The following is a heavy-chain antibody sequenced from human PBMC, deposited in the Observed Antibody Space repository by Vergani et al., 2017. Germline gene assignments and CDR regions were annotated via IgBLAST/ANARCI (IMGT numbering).Heavy chain of an antibody. J-gene: IGHJ6*02. V-gene: IGHV3-30*18. D-gene: IGHD2-2*01. CDR2: ISYDGSNK. CDR1: GFTFSSYG. CDR3: AKDPRGYCSSTSCSDYYGMDV. Sequence: QVQLVESGGGVVQPGRSLRLSCAASGFTFSSYGMHWVRQAPGKGLEWVAVISYDGSNKYYADSVKGRFTISRDNSKNTLYLQMNSLRAEDTAVYYCAKDPRGYCSSTSCSDYYGMDVWGQGTTVTVSS.